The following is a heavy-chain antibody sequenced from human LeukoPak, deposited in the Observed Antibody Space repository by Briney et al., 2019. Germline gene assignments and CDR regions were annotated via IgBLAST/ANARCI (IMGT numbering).Heavy chain of an antibody. V-gene: IGHV3-33*01. D-gene: IGHD4-17*01. Sequence: GRSLRLSCAASGFTFSSYGMHWVRQAPGKGLEWVAVIWYDGSNKYYADSVKGRFTISRDNSKNTLYLQMNSLRAEDTAVYYCAREDGDYPYYLDYWGQGTLVTVSS. CDR1: GFTFSSYG. CDR3: AREDGDYPYYLDY. J-gene: IGHJ4*02. CDR2: IWYDGSNK.